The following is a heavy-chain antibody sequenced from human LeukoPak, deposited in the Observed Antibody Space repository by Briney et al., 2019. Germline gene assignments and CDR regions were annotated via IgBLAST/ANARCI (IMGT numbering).Heavy chain of an antibody. D-gene: IGHD3-10*01. CDR2: VNGDGSTT. J-gene: IGHJ6*02. CDR1: GFPFSNYW. Sequence: GGSLRLSCAASGFPFSNYWMHWVRQPPGKGLEWVSRVNGDGSTTTYADSVKGRFTISRDNAKNTLYLQMNSLRAEDTAVYYCARDSSYAESFSYYYYGMDVWGQGTTVTVSS. V-gene: IGHV3-74*01. CDR3: ARDSSYAESFSYYYYGMDV.